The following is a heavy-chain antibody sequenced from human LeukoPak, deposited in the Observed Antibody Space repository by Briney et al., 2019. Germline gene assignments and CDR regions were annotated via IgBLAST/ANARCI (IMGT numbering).Heavy chain of an antibody. Sequence: GALVKVSCKASGYTFTSYGMSRVRQAPGHPREWMGWISAYNGNTNYAQKLQGRVTMTTDTSTSTAYMELRSLRSDDTAVYYCARGNWNYVSWFDPWGQGTLVTVSS. CDR1: GYTFTSYG. CDR3: ARGNWNYVSWFDP. V-gene: IGHV1-18*01. CDR2: ISAYNGNT. D-gene: IGHD1-7*01. J-gene: IGHJ5*02.